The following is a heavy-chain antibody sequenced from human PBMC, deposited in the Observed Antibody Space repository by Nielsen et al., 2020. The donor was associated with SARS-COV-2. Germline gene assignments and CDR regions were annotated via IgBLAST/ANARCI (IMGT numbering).Heavy chain of an antibody. D-gene: IGHD1-26*01. V-gene: IGHV4-30-4*01. J-gene: IGHJ4*02. Sequence: WIRQPPGKGLEWIGYIYYSGSTYYNPSLKSRVTISVDTSKNQFSLKLSSVTAADTAVYYCARDRLVGATLDYWGQGTLVTVSS. CDR3: ARDRLVGATLDY. CDR2: IYYSGST.